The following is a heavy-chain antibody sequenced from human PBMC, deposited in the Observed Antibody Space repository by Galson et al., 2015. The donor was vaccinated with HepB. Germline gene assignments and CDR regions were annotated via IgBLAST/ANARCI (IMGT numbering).Heavy chain of an antibody. CDR3: AKDSPLGQQLGLFDY. Sequence: SLRLSCAASGFTFTTYVMNWVRQAPGKGLEWVSSISGNRGSASYADSVKGRFTISRDNSKNTLYLQMNSLRAEDTAIYYCAKDSPLGQQLGLFDYWGQGTLITVSS. D-gene: IGHD6-13*01. J-gene: IGHJ4*02. CDR1: GFTFTTYV. CDR2: ISGNRGSA. V-gene: IGHV3-23*01.